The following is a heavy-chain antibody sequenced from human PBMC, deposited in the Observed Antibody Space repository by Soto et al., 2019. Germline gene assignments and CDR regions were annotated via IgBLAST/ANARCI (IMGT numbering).Heavy chain of an antibody. CDR3: AILGLMEV. Sequence: QVQLQESGPGLVKPSETLSLTCTVSGGSISSYYWSWIRQPPGKGLEWIGYIYYSGSTNYNPSLKSRVTISVDTSKNQFSLKLSSVTAADTAEYYCAILGLMEVWGKGTTVTVSP. CDR2: IYYSGST. V-gene: IGHV4-59*08. CDR1: GGSISSYY. J-gene: IGHJ6*04.